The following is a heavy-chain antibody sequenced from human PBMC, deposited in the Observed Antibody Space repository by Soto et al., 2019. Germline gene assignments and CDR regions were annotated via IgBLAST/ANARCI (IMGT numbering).Heavy chain of an antibody. V-gene: IGHV1-69*08. Sequence: QVQLVQSGAEVKKPGSSVKVSCKASGGTFSSYTISWVRQSPGQGLEWMGRIIPILGIANYAQKFQGRVTINADKSTSTAYMELSSLRSEDTAVYYCAREWVGEGMDVWGQGTTVTVSS. CDR2: IIPILGIA. CDR3: AREWVGEGMDV. D-gene: IGHD3-10*01. CDR1: GGTFSSYT. J-gene: IGHJ6*02.